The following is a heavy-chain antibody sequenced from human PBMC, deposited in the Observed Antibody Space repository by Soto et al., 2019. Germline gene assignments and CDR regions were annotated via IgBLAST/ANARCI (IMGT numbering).Heavy chain of an antibody. CDR3: TRELHYYYDRAYTFDI. D-gene: IGHD3-22*01. V-gene: IGHV3-49*03. CDR1: GFTFGDYA. J-gene: IGHJ3*02. CDR2: IRSKAYGGTT. Sequence: PGGSLRLSCTASGFTFGDYAMSWFRQAPGKGLEWVGFIRSKAYGGTTEYAASVKGRFTISRDDSKSIAYLQMNSLKTEDTAVYYCTRELHYYYDRAYTFDIWGQGTMVTVSS.